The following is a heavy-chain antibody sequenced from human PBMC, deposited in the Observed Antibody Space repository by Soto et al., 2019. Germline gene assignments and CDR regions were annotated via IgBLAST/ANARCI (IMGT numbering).Heavy chain of an antibody. D-gene: IGHD4-17*01. J-gene: IGHJ4*02. V-gene: IGHV3-30-3*01. CDR3: ASVRDYGDLDY. CDR1: GFTFSNKA. Sequence: ESGGGVVQPGRSLRLSCAVSGFTFSNKAMHWVRQAPGKGLEWVAVISYDGSNKYYADSVKGRFTISRDNSKSTLYLQMNSLRAEDTAVYYCASVRDYGDLDYWGQGTLVTVSS. CDR2: ISYDGSNK.